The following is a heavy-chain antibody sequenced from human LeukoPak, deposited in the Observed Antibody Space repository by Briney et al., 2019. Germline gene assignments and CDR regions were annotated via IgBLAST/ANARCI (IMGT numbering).Heavy chain of an antibody. J-gene: IGHJ5*02. CDR1: GFTFSSYW. V-gene: IGHV3-7*03. Sequence: GGSLRLSCAASGFTFSSYWMSWVRQAPGKGLEWVANIKQDGSEKYYVDSVKGRFTISRDNSKNTLYLQMNSLRAEDTAVYYCAKDPRSPYYYGSGSSFDPWGQGTLVTVSS. CDR2: IKQDGSEK. CDR3: AKDPRSPYYYGSGSSFDP. D-gene: IGHD3-10*01.